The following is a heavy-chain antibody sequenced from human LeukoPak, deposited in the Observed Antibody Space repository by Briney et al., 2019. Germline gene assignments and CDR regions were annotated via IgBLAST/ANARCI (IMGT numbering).Heavy chain of an antibody. V-gene: IGHV4-59*08. D-gene: IGHD6-13*01. CDR3: ARVGHIVAAGTYDW. CDR2: ISYSGSP. CDR1: TPSLSTYY. Sequence: PSETLSHTCLVSTPSLSTYYWGWVRPPPGKGLGWIGYISYSGSPNYNPSRKSRVAISPDTSKNQFSLNLSSVTAADTAVYYCARVGHIVAAGTYDWWGQGTLVTVSS. J-gene: IGHJ4*02.